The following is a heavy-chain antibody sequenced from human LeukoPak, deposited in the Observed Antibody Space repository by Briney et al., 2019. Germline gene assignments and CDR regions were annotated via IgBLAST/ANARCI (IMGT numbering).Heavy chain of an antibody. V-gene: IGHV4-34*01. Sequence: SETLSLTCAVYGGSFSGYYWGWIRQPPGKGLEWIGSIYYSGSTYYNPSLKSRVTISVDTSKNQFSLKLSSVTAADTAVYYCARVRGSYYFGRSFYFDYWGQGTLVTVSS. D-gene: IGHD1-26*01. J-gene: IGHJ4*02. CDR3: ARVRGSYYFGRSFYFDY. CDR2: IYYSGST. CDR1: GGSFSGYY.